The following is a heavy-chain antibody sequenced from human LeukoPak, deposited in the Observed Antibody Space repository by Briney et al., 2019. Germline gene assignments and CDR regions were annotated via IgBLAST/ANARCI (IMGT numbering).Heavy chain of an antibody. CDR3: ARDLGCSSSSCTTNWLDP. D-gene: IGHD2-2*01. CDR1: GFSFSSYA. CDR2: ISYDGSDK. V-gene: IGHV3-30*01. Sequence: GRSLRLSCAASGFSFSSYAMHWVRQAPGKGLEWVAVISYDGSDKFYADYVRDRFTISRDNSKNTLYLQMNSLGVEDAAVYYCARDLGCSSSSCTTNWLDPWGQEPWSPSPQ. J-gene: IGHJ5*02.